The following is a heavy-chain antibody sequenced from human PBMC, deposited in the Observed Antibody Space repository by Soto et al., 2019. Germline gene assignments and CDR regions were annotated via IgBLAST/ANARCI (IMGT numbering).Heavy chain of an antibody. CDR3: ARVPYDGITGTTTGPFDY. V-gene: IGHV1-69*02. Sequence: SVKVSCKASGGTFSSYTISCVRQAPGQGLEWMGRIIPILGIANYAQKFQGRVTITADKSTSTAYMELSSLRSEDTAVYYCARVPYDGITGTTTGPFDYWGQGTLVTVSS. D-gene: IGHD1-7*01. J-gene: IGHJ4*02. CDR1: GGTFSSYT. CDR2: IIPILGIA.